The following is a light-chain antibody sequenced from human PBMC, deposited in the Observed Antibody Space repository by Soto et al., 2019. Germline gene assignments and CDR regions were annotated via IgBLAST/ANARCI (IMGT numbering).Light chain of an antibody. J-gene: IGKJ2*01. CDR3: QQYNSYPYT. CDR1: QSISSW. CDR2: KES. Sequence: DIQMTQSPSTLSASVGDRVTITCRASQSISSWLAWYQQKPGQAPKRLIYKESSLESGVSSRFSGSGSGTEFTLTISSLQPDDFATYYCQQYNSYPYTFCQGTKLEIK. V-gene: IGKV1-5*03.